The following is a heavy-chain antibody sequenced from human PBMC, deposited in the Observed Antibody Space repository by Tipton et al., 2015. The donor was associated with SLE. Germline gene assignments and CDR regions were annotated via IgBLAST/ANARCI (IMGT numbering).Heavy chain of an antibody. V-gene: IGHV4-61*01. Sequence: TLSLTSTVSGGSISSGSYYWSWIRQPPGKGLEWIGYIYTSGTTSGTTSYNPSLKSRVTMSVDTSKNQFSLKLSSVTAADTAVYYCARRRGSSWYEDYFDYWGQGTLVTVSS. D-gene: IGHD6-13*01. CDR1: GGSISSGSYY. CDR2: IYTSGTT. J-gene: IGHJ4*02. CDR3: ARRRGSSWYEDYFDY.